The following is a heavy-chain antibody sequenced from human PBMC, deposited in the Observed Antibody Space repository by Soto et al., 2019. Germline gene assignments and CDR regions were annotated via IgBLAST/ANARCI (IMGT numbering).Heavy chain of an antibody. V-gene: IGHV3-23*01. D-gene: IGHD6-13*01. CDR2: ISGSGGNT. CDR1: GFTFSSYA. CDR3: AKGLTTTWYDD. Sequence: EVQLLESGGGLVQPGGSLRLACAASGFTFSSYAMSWVRQAPGKGLEWVSVISGSGGNTYYADSVKGRFTVSRDNSKNTLYLEMNSLGAEDAAVYYCAKGLTTTWYDDWGQGTLVTVSS. J-gene: IGHJ4*02.